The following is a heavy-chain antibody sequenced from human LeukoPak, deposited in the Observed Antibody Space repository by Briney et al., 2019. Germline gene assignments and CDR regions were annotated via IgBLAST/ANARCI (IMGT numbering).Heavy chain of an antibody. J-gene: IGHJ4*02. CDR2: INHSGST. D-gene: IGHD4-11*01. CDR3: ARTPDDYSNYID. Sequence: SETLSLTCAVYGGSFSGYYWSWIRQPPGKGLEWIGEINHSGSTNYNPSLKSRVTISVDKSKNQFSLKLSSVTAADTAVYYCARTPDDYSNYIDWGQGTLVTVSS. CDR1: GGSFSGYY. V-gene: IGHV4-34*01.